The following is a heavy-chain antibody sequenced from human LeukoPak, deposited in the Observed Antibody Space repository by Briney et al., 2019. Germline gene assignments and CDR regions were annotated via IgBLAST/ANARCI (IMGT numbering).Heavy chain of an antibody. CDR1: GFTFSSYG. Sequence: QPGRSLRLSCAASGFTFSSYGMHWVRQAPGKGLEWVAVIWYDGSNKYYADSAKGRFTISRDNSKNTLYLQMNSLRAEDTAVYYCARDLSKHYYYGMDVWGQGTTVTVSS. CDR3: ARDLSKHYYYGMDV. D-gene: IGHD4-11*01. J-gene: IGHJ6*02. CDR2: IWYDGSNK. V-gene: IGHV3-33*01.